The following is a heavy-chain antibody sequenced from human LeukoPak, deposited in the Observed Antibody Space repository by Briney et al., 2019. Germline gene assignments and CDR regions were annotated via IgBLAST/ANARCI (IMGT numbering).Heavy chain of an antibody. CDR1: GFTFSSYS. CDR2: ISSSSSYI. V-gene: IGHV3-21*01. CDR3: AKTHYDFWSGYYTVQPFDY. D-gene: IGHD3-3*01. J-gene: IGHJ4*02. Sequence: GGSLRLSCAASGFTFSSYSMNWVRQAPGKGLEWVSSISSSSSYIYYADSVKGRFTISRDNSKNTLYLQMNSLRAEDTAVYYCAKTHYDFWSGYYTVQPFDYWGQGTLVTVSS.